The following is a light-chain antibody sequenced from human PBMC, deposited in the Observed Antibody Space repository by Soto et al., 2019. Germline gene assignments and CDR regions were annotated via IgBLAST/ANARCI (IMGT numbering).Light chain of an antibody. CDR3: QQYNSFWT. CDR2: DAS. V-gene: IGKV1-5*01. Sequence: GDRVTITCRASQSISTWLAWYQQKPGKAPKLLIYDASYSERGVPSRFSGSGSGTEFTLTISDLQPDDLATYYCQQYNSFWTFGQGTKVEI. J-gene: IGKJ1*01. CDR1: QSISTW.